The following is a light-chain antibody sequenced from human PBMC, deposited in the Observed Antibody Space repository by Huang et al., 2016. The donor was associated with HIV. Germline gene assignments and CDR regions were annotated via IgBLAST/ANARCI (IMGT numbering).Light chain of an antibody. CDR2: ATS. J-gene: IGKJ4*01. CDR3: QQYESWPPLT. CDR1: QSVRDK. V-gene: IGKV3-15*01. Sequence: EIEMTQSPDTLSVSPGERATLSCRARQSVRDKLAWYQPKPGQAPRLLLHATSTRAAGVPARFSGSGSGTEFTLTISSLQSEDCGVYYCQQYESWPPLTFGGGTKVEIK.